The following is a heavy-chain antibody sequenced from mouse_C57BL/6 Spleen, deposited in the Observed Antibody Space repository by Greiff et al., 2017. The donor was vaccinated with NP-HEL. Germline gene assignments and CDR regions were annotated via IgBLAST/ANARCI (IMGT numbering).Heavy chain of an antibody. V-gene: IGHV10-1*01. CDR3: VGDYGLAWFAY. J-gene: IGHJ3*01. CDR1: GFSFNTYA. CDR2: IRSKSNNYAT. Sequence: EVQLQESGGGLVQPKGSLKLSCAASGFSFNTYAMNWVRQAPGKGLEWVARIRSKSNNYATYYADSVKDRFTISRDDSESMLYLQMNNLKTEDTAMYYCVGDYGLAWFAYWGQGTLVTVSA. D-gene: IGHD2-4*01.